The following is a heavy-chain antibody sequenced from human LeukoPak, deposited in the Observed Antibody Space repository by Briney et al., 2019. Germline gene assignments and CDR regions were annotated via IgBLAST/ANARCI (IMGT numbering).Heavy chain of an antibody. V-gene: IGHV1-69*13. CDR1: GGTFSSYA. CDR2: IIPIFGTA. D-gene: IGHD3-10*01. CDR3: ARATYYYGSGSYAGGDYFDY. Sequence: EASVKASCKASGGTFSSYAISWVRQAPGQGLEWMGGIIPIFGTANYAQKFQGRVTITADESTSTAYMELSSLRSEDTAVYYCARATYYYGSGSYAGGDYFDYWGQGTLVTVSS. J-gene: IGHJ4*02.